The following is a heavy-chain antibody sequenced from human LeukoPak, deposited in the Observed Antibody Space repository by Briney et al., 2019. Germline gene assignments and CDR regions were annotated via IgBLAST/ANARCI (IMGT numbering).Heavy chain of an antibody. D-gene: IGHD3-22*01. CDR2: IYYSGST. CDR3: ARADYYDSSGYHDRYWYFDL. Sequence: SQTLSLTCTVSGGSISSGDYYWSWIRQPPGKGLEWIGYIYYSGSTNYNPSLKSRVTISVDTSKNQFSLKLSSVTAADTAVYYCARADYYDSSGYHDRYWYFDLWGRGTLVTVSS. CDR1: GGSISSGDYY. V-gene: IGHV4-61*08. J-gene: IGHJ2*01.